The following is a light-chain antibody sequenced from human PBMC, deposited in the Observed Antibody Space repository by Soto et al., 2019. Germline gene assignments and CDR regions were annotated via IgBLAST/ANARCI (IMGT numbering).Light chain of an antibody. CDR1: NIGSKS. CDR3: QVWDRSSDHYV. Sequence: SSELTQPPSVSVAPGQTARITCGGNNIGSKSVHWYQQKPGQAPVMVIYDDRDRPSGIPERFSGSNSGNTATLTISRVEAGDEADYYCQVWDRSSDHYVFGTGTKLTVL. J-gene: IGLJ1*01. CDR2: DDR. V-gene: IGLV3-21*02.